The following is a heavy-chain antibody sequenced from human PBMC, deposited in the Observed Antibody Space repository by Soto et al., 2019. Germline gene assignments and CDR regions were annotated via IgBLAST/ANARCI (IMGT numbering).Heavy chain of an antibody. J-gene: IGHJ6*02. Sequence: PGGSLRLSCAASGFTFSSYAMSWVRQAPGKGLEWVSAISGSGGSTYYADSVKGRFTISRDNSKNTLYLQMNSLRAEDTAVYYCAKGGHAGVDYYYYGMDVWGQGTTVTV. CDR2: ISGSGGST. V-gene: IGHV3-23*01. D-gene: IGHD2-15*01. CDR1: GFTFSSYA. CDR3: AKGGHAGVDYYYYGMDV.